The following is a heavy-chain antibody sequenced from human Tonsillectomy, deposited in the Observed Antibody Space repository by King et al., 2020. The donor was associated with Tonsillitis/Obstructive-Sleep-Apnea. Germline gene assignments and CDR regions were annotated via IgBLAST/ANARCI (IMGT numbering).Heavy chain of an antibody. CDR2: INTDTRNP. V-gene: IGHV7-4-1*02. CDR1: GYTFTKFA. J-gene: IGHJ4*02. CDR3: ARELTRPFWGPDY. D-gene: IGHD3-16*01. Sequence: QLVQSGSELKRPGASVRVSCEASGYTFTKFAIIWVRQAPGQGIEWMGWINTDTRNPTYAQDFTGRFVFSLDTYVRTAYLQISSLKAEDTAVYYCARELTRPFWGPDYWGQGTLVTVSS.